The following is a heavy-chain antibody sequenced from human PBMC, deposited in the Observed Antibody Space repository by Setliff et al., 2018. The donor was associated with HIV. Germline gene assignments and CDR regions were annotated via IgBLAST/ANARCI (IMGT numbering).Heavy chain of an antibody. Sequence: SETLSLTCTVSGGSISSGGYFWSWIRQLPGKGLEWIGYVYYNGDTYYNPSLKSRVTLSVDTSKNQFSLNLSSVTAADTAVYYCARAPGVTPFDHWGPGTLVTVSS. CDR2: VYYNGDT. CDR3: ARAPGVTPFDH. D-gene: IGHD2-21*02. V-gene: IGHV4-31*03. CDR1: GGSISSGGYF. J-gene: IGHJ4*02.